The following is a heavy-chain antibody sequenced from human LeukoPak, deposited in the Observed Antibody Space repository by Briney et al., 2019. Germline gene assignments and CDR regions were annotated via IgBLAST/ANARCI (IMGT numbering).Heavy chain of an antibody. Sequence: GGSLRLSCAASGFTFSNYDMHWVRQATGKGREWVSAIGTAGDTYYQGSVRGRFTMSRENAKNSLYLQMNSLTAGDTAVYYCARGADTHFDYWGQGILVTVSS. D-gene: IGHD2-15*01. CDR3: ARGADTHFDY. V-gene: IGHV3-13*04. CDR2: IGTAGDT. J-gene: IGHJ4*02. CDR1: GFTFSNYD.